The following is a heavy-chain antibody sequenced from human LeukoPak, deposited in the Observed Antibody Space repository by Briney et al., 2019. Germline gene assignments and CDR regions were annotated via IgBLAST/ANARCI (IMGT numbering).Heavy chain of an antibody. J-gene: IGHJ4*02. D-gene: IGHD3-22*01. V-gene: IGHV3-11*04. CDR2: ISSSGSTI. Sequence: GGSLRLSCAASGFTFSDYYMKWIRQAPGQGLEWVSYISSSGSTIYYADSVKGRFTISRDNAKNSLYLQMNSLRAEDTAVYYCARDPLAYYFDSSGYSTFDYWGQGTLVTVSS. CDR3: ARDPLAYYFDSSGYSTFDY. CDR1: GFTFSDYY.